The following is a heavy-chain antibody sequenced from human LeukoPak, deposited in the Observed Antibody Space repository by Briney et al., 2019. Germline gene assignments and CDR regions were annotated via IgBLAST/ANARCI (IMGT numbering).Heavy chain of an antibody. Sequence: GGSLRLSCAASGFTFSSYGMNWVRQAPGKGLEWVSSISSSSSYIYYADSVKGRFTISRDNAKNSRYLQMNSLRAEDTAVYYCAREGSSSEIPDYWGQGTLVTVSS. CDR2: ISSSSSYI. V-gene: IGHV3-21*01. CDR3: AREGSSSEIPDY. J-gene: IGHJ4*02. D-gene: IGHD6-6*01. CDR1: GFTFSSYG.